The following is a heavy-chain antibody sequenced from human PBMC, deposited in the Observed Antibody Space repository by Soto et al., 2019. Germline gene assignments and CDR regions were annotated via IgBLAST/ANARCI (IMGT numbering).Heavy chain of an antibody. CDR3: ARDPRGYSGYDWVYYYYGMDV. D-gene: IGHD5-12*01. CDR2: ISSSSSYI. V-gene: IGHV3-21*01. CDR1: GFTFSSYS. J-gene: IGHJ6*02. Sequence: GGSLRLSCAASGFTFSSYSMNWVRQAPGKGLEWVSSISSSSSYIYYADSVKGRFTISRDNAKNSLYLQMNSLRAEDTAVYYCARDPRGYSGYDWVYYYYGMDVWGQGTTVTVSS.